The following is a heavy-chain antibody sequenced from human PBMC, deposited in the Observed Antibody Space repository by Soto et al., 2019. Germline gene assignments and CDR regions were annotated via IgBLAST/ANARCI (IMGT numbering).Heavy chain of an antibody. D-gene: IGHD1-1*01. V-gene: IGHV3-33*01. CDR3: ARYAQQLEWDY. CDR2: IRYDGTNK. CDR1: GFTFRNYG. J-gene: IGHJ4*02. Sequence: QVQLVESGGGVVQPGRSLRLSCEASGFTFRNYGMHWVRQAPGKGLEWVAVIRYDGTNKYYAESVKGRFTISRDNSRNTLDLKMKSQRVDDTAVYYCARYAQQLEWDYWGPGTLVTVSS.